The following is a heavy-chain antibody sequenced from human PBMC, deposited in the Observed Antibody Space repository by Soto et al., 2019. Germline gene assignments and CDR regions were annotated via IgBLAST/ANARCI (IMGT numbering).Heavy chain of an antibody. CDR1: GYPISSGYY. CDR3: ARDYYGAGSQYYYYGMEV. Sequence: PSETLSLTCAVSGYPISSGYYWGWIRQPPGKGLEWIGYIYHSGGASYNPSLRGRAVISIDTSKNQFSLRLNAVTAADTATYYCARDYYGAGSQYYYYGMEVWGQGTTVTVSS. J-gene: IGHJ6*02. D-gene: IGHD3-10*01. V-gene: IGHV4-38-2*02. CDR2: IYHSGGA.